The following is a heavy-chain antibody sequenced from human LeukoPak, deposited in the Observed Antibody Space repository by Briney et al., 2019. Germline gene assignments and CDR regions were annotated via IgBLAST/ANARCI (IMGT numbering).Heavy chain of an antibody. CDR3: AGGSLVTTKYYYYYMDV. D-gene: IGHD4-17*01. J-gene: IGHJ6*03. V-gene: IGHV1-2*02. Sequence: ASVKVSCKASGYTFTGYYMHWVRQAPGQGLEWMGWINPNSGGTNYAQKFQVRVTMTRDTSISTAYMERSRLRSDDTAVYYCAGGSLVTTKYYYYYMDVWGKGTTVTVSS. CDR1: GYTFTGYY. CDR2: INPNSGGT.